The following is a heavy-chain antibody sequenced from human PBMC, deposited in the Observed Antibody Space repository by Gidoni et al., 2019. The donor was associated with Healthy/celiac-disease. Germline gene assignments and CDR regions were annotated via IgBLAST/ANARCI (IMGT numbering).Heavy chain of an antibody. J-gene: IGHJ4*02. CDR2: INHSGST. CDR3: ASGGPVHYGDYGNFDY. D-gene: IGHD4-17*01. V-gene: IGHV4-34*01. CDR1: GGSFSGYY. Sequence: QVQLQQWGAGLLKPSETLSLTCAVYGGSFSGYYWSWIRQPPGKGLEWIGEINHSGSTNYNPSLKSRVTISVDTSKNQFSLKLSSVTAADTAVYYCASGGPVHYGDYGNFDYWGQGTLVTVSS.